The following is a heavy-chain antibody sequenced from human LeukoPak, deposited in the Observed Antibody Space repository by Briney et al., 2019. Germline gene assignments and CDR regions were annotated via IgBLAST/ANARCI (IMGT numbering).Heavy chain of an antibody. CDR1: GFTFSSYW. CDR2: INGDGSTT. J-gene: IGHJ4*02. D-gene: IGHD2-2*01. Sequence: GGSLRLSCAASGFTFSSYWMHWVRQAPGKGLVWVSRINGDGSTTTYVDSVKGRFTIYRDNAKNSLYLQMGSLSTEDTAFYYCAKEMDLSRYCSSTSCHPFDFWGQGTLVTASS. V-gene: IGHV3-74*01. CDR3: AKEMDLSRYCSSTSCHPFDF.